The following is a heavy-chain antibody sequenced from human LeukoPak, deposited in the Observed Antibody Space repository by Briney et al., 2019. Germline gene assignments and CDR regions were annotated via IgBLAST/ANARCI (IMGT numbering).Heavy chain of an antibody. J-gene: IGHJ4*02. CDR3: ARDKYSGFVFDC. CDR1: GFTFSSYE. V-gene: IGHV3-48*03. Sequence: PGGSLRLSCAASGFTFSSYEVNWVRQASGKGLEWVSYISSSDSSTYYADSVKGRFTISRDNAKNSLSLQMNSLRVEDTAVYYCARDKYSGFVFDCWGQGTLVTVSS. CDR2: ISSSDSST. D-gene: IGHD5-12*01.